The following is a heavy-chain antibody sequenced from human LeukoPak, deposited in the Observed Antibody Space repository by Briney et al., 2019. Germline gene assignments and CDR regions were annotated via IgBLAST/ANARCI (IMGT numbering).Heavy chain of an antibody. V-gene: IGHV4-4*07. CDR3: ARERIMITFGGVIAGFDY. D-gene: IGHD3-16*02. J-gene: IGHJ4*02. CDR2: IYTSGST. CDR1: GGSISSYY. Sequence: PSETLSLTCTVSGGSISSYYWSWIRQPAGKGLEWIGRIYTSGSTNYNPSLKSRVTMSVDTSKNQFSLKLSSVTAADTAVYYCARERIMITFGGVIAGFDYWGQGTLVTVSS.